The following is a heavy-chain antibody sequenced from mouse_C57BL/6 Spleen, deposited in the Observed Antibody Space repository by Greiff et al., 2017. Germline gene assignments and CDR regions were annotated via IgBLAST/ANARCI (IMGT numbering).Heavy chain of an antibody. D-gene: IGHD2-2*01. CDR3: VGQGYALDY. J-gene: IGHJ2*01. V-gene: IGHV10-1*01. CDR1: GFSFNTYA. Sequence: VQLKESGGGLVQPKGSLKLSCAASGFSFNTYAMNWVRQAPGKGLEWVARIRSKSNNYATYYADSVKDRFTISRDDSESMLYLQMNNLKTEDTAMYYCVGQGYALDYWGQGTTLTVSS. CDR2: IRSKSNNYAT.